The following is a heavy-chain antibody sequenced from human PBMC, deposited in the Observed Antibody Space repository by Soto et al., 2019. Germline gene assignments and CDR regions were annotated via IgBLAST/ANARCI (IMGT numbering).Heavy chain of an antibody. CDR2: IYHSGST. CDR3: ASPYGANSPG. V-gene: IGHV4-59*08. D-gene: IGHD4-17*01. CDR1: GGSISSYY. J-gene: IGHJ4*02. Sequence: PSETLSLTCTVSGGSISSYYWGWIRQPPGKGLEWIGSIYHSGSTNYNPSLKSRVTISVDTSKNQFSLKLRSVTAADTAVYYCASPYGANSPGWGQGTLVTVSS.